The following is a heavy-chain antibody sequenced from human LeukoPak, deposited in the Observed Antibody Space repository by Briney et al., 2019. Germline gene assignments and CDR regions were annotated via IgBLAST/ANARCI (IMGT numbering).Heavy chain of an antibody. CDR1: GGSFSSYY. CDR2: IYYSGST. Sequence: SETLSLTCTVSGGSFSSYYWSWIRQPPGKGLEWIGYIYYSGSTHYNPSLKSRVTISVDTSKNQFSLRLSSVTAADTAVYYCARGRDSRGYQFMGFDSWGQGTLVTVSS. CDR3: ARGRDSRGYQFMGFDS. D-gene: IGHD3-22*01. V-gene: IGHV4-59*08. J-gene: IGHJ4*02.